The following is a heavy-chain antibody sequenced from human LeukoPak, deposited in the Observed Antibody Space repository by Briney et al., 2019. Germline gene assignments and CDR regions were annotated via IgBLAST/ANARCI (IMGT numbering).Heavy chain of an antibody. D-gene: IGHD5-18*01. CDR2: VYYSGST. Sequence: SETLSLTCTVSGGSITRSNYYWGWMRQPPGKGLEWIGTVYYSGSTNYNPSLKSRVTISVDTSKNQFSLKLSSVTAADTAIYYCATHVDATRGYYFEDWGQGTLVTVSS. CDR3: ATHVDATRGYYFED. CDR1: GGSITRSNYY. V-gene: IGHV4-39*01. J-gene: IGHJ4*02.